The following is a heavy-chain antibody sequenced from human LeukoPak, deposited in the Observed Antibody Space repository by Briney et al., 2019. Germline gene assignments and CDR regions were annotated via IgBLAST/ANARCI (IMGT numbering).Heavy chain of an antibody. D-gene: IGHD6-19*01. CDR2: ISGSGGST. Sequence: GGSLRLSCAASGFTFSTYSMTWVRQAPGKGLEWVSGISGSGGSTYYADSVKGRFTISRDNSKNTLYLQMNSLRAEDTAVYYCAKGSYSSGWYESDYWGQGTLVTVSS. V-gene: IGHV3-23*01. CDR1: GFTFSTYS. CDR3: AKGSYSSGWYESDY. J-gene: IGHJ4*02.